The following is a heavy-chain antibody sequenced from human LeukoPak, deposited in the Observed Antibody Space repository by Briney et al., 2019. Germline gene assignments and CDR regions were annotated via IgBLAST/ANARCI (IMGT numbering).Heavy chain of an antibody. V-gene: IGHV3-74*01. D-gene: IGHD2-15*01. CDR2: INSDGSST. J-gene: IGHJ6*02. CDR3: AKAVGYCSGGSCFRALDV. CDR1: GFTFSSYW. Sequence: PGGSLRLSCAASGFTFSSYWMHWVRQAPGKGLVWVSRINSDGSSTSYADSVKGRFTISRDNAKNPLYLQMNSLRAEDTAVYYCAKAVGYCSGGSCFRALDVWGQGTTVTVSS.